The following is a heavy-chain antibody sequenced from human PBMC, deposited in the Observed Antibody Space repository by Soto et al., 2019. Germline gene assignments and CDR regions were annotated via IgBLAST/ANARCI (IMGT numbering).Heavy chain of an antibody. V-gene: IGHV1-2*02. J-gene: IGHJ4*02. Sequence: GASVKVSCKASGYTFSDYYMHWVRQAPGQGLEWMAWINPKTGDTNYAQKFQGRVTVTRDTSISTVYMEMSRLSSDDTAVYYCARSVSFIAPRPDYWGQGTLVTVSS. D-gene: IGHD6-6*01. CDR2: INPKTGDT. CDR1: GYTFSDYY. CDR3: ARSVSFIAPRPDY.